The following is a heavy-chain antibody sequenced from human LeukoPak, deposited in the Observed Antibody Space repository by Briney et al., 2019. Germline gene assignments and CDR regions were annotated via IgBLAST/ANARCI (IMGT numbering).Heavy chain of an antibody. V-gene: IGHV4-39*01. CDR2: IYYSGGT. J-gene: IGHJ5*02. Sequence: SQTLSLTCNVSGXSISWGWIRQPPGKDPEWIGSIYYSGGTYYSPSLKSRVTIVVDTSQKEFSLKVSSVTAADTAVYYCARQIDGSGLAFDTWGQGILVTVSS. D-gene: IGHD3-10*01. CDR1: GXSIS. CDR3: ARQIDGSGLAFDT.